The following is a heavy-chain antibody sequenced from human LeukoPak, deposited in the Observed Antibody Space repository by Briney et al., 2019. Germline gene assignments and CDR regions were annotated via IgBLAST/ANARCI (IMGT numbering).Heavy chain of an antibody. D-gene: IGHD3-10*01. Sequence: GESLKISCETSGYSFTTYWIGWVRQMPGAGLEWVGAIYPDDSDTRYSLSFQGQVAISADKSVRIAYLQWSTLKASDTAMYYCTRQRGASGSVNWLDPWGQGTLVTVSS. V-gene: IGHV5-51*01. CDR2: IYPDDSDT. J-gene: IGHJ5*02. CDR3: TRQRGASGSVNWLDP. CDR1: GYSFTTYW.